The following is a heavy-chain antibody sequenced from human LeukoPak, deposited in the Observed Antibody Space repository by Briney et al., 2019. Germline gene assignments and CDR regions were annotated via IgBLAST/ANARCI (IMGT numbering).Heavy chain of an antibody. CDR1: GGSFSGYY. V-gene: IGHV4-34*01. Sequence: PSETLSLTCAVYGGSFSGYYWSWIRQPPGKGLEWIGEINHSGSTNYNPSLKSRVTISVDTPKNQFSLKLSSVTAADTAVYYCARGITYYDFWSGYYTPGYFDYWGQGTLVTVSS. CDR3: ARGITYYDFWSGYYTPGYFDY. D-gene: IGHD3-3*01. CDR2: INHSGST. J-gene: IGHJ4*02.